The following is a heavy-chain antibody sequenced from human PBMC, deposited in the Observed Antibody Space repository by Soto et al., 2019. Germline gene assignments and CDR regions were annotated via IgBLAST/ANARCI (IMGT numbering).Heavy chain of an antibody. CDR1: SDSISTSY. D-gene: IGHD6-13*01. V-gene: IGHV4-59*01. J-gene: IGHJ4*02. CDR2: IYYSGST. Sequence: QVQLQESGPGLVKPSETLSLTCTVSSDSISTSYWTWIRQPPGKGLEWIGYIYYSGSTNYNPSLRXRVAXPXETSKNQLSLKLSSVTAADTAVYHCARIAAGGPLDYWGQGTLVTVSS. CDR3: ARIAAGGPLDY.